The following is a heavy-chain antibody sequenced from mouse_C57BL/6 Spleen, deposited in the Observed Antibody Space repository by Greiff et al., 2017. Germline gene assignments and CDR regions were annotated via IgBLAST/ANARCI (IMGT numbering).Heavy chain of an antibody. D-gene: IGHD1-1*01. CDR2: IDPETGGT. CDR3: TRSPVVATPVGYFDV. CDR1: GYTFTDYE. V-gene: IGHV1-15*01. Sequence: VQLQQSGAELVRPGASVTLSCKASGYTFTDYEMHWVKQTPVHGLEWIGAIDPETGGTAYNQKFKGKDILTADKSSSTAYMELRSLTSEDSAVYYCTRSPVVATPVGYFDVWGTGTTVTVSS. J-gene: IGHJ1*03.